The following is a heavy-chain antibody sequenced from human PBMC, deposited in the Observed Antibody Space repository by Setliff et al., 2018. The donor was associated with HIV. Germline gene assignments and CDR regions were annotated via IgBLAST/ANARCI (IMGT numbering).Heavy chain of an antibody. CDR3: ARGPEEGYCSGGCCYWNFDP. CDR2: IIPILSVA. CDR1: GGTFNTYV. Sequence: SVKVSCKASGGTFNTYVIRWLRQDPGQGLEWMGGIIPILSVANYAQKCQGRLTITADKSTNTAYMELISLKSDDTAVYYCARGPEEGYCSGGCCYWNFDPWGQGTLVTVSS. J-gene: IGHJ5*02. D-gene: IGHD2-15*01. V-gene: IGHV1-69*10.